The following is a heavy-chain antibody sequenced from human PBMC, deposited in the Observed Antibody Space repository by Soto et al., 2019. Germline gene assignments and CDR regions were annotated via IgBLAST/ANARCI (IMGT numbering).Heavy chain of an antibody. CDR3: ARDKAVAVGEYYFDY. J-gene: IGHJ4*02. Sequence: ASVKVSCKASGYTFTGYYMHWVRQAPGQGLEWMGWINPNSGGTNYAQKFQGRVTMTRDTSISTAYMELSRLRSDDTAVYYCARDKAVAVGEYYFDYWGQGTLVTVSS. D-gene: IGHD6-19*01. CDR1: GYTFTGYY. V-gene: IGHV1-2*02. CDR2: INPNSGGT.